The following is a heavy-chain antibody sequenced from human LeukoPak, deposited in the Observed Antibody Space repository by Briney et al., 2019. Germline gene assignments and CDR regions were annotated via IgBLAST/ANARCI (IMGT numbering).Heavy chain of an antibody. V-gene: IGHV5-51*01. CDR3: ARLETQTLRD. Sequence: GESLKISCKDFGYSFTKYWIGWVRQMPGKGLEWMGIIYPGDSDTRYSPSFQGQVTISADKSISTAYLQWSSLKASDTAMYYCARLETQTLRDWGQGTLVTVSS. J-gene: IGHJ1*01. CDR1: GYSFTKYW. CDR2: IYPGDSDT. D-gene: IGHD5/OR15-5a*01.